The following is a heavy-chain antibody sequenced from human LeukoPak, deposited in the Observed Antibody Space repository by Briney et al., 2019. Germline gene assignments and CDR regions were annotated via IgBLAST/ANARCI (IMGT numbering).Heavy chain of an antibody. CDR1: GLTVSSNY. Sequence: GGSLRLSCAASGLTVSSNYMNWVRQAPGKGLKWVSVYSSGSTFYADSVRGRFTISRDISKNTVYLQMSSLRAEDTAIYYCARKRVMGGTRWFDLWGQGTLVTVSS. J-gene: IGHJ5*02. D-gene: IGHD1-26*01. V-gene: IGHV3-66*01. CDR2: YSSGST. CDR3: ARKRVMGGTRWFDL.